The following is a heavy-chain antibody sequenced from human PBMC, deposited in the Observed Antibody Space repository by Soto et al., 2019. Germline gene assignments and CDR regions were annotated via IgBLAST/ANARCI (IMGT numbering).Heavy chain of an antibody. CDR3: ASDATPANY. V-gene: IGHV1-18*01. J-gene: IGHJ4*02. CDR2: ISAYNGNT. D-gene: IGHD2-15*01. CDR1: GYTFTSYA. Sequence: QVQLVQSGAEVKKPGASVKVSCKASGYTFTSYAISWVRQAPGQGLEWMGWISAYNGNTNYAQKLQGRVTMTTDTTTSTAYIELSSQRYDEKAISYCASDATPANYWGQGTLVTVSS.